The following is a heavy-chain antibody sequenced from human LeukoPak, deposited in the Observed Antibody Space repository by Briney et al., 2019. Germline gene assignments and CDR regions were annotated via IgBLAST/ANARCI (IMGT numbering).Heavy chain of an antibody. CDR1: GFTFSSYA. V-gene: IGHV3-23*01. CDR3: AITTVAGNVGLFY. J-gene: IGHJ4*02. D-gene: IGHD6-19*01. CDR2: ISGSGGST. Sequence: GGSLRLSCAASGFTFSSYAMSWVRQAPGKGLEWVSAISGSGGSTYYADSVKGRFTISRDNSKNTLYLQMNSLRAEDTAVFYCAITTVAGNVGLFYWGQGTLVTVSS.